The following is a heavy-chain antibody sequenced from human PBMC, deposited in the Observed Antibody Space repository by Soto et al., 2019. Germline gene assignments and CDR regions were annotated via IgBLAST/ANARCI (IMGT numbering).Heavy chain of an antibody. D-gene: IGHD3-16*01. V-gene: IGHV4-39*01. J-gene: IGHJ4*01. Sequence: SETLSLTCTVSGGSISSSGYSWGWIRQPPGKGLEWIGSIYYIWSTYYNPSLKSRLTISVDTSKNQFSLKLSSVTAADTAVYYCARAGVWARFDYWGLGTLVTVS. CDR2: IYYIWST. CDR1: GGSISSSGYS. CDR3: ARAGVWARFDY.